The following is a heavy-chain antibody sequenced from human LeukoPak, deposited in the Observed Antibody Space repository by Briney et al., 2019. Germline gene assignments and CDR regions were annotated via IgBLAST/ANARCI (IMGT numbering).Heavy chain of an antibody. D-gene: IGHD6-13*01. V-gene: IGHV1-2*02. CDR1: GYTFTGYY. CDR2: INPNSGST. J-gene: IGHJ4*02. CDR3: ARNYHSSSWYDRLV. Sequence: ASVKVSCKASGYTFTGYYMHWVRQAPGQGLEWMGWINPNSGSTNYAQKFQGRVTMTRDTSISTAYMELSRLRSDDTAVYYCARNYHSSSWYDRLVWGQGTLVTVSS.